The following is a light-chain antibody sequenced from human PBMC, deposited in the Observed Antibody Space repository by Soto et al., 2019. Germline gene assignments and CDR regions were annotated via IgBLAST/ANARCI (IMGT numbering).Light chain of an antibody. Sequence: DIQLTQSPSSLSASVGDRITITCWASQSISNWLAWYQQKPGKAPKLLIFKASSLESGVPSRFRGSGSGRQFALTITRLQHDDFATYCCNYYRSYSSYTSGQGTPLEI. CDR2: KAS. V-gene: IGKV1-5*03. J-gene: IGKJ2*01. CDR1: QSISNW. CDR3: NYYRSYSSYT.